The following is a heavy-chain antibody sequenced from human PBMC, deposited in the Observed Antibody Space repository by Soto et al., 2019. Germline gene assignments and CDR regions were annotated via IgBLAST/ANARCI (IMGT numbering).Heavy chain of an antibody. V-gene: IGHV1-3*01. D-gene: IGHD2-2*01. CDR1: GYTFTSYA. Sequence: ASVKVSCKASGYTFTSYAMNWVRQAPGQRLEWMGWINAGNGNTKYSQKFQGRVTITRDTSASTAYMELSSLRSDDTAVYYCARDPGDRLHCSSTSCYQQDDLVFWFAPWGQGTLVTVSS. CDR3: ARDPGDRLHCSSTSCYQQDDLVFWFAP. CDR2: INAGNGNT. J-gene: IGHJ5*02.